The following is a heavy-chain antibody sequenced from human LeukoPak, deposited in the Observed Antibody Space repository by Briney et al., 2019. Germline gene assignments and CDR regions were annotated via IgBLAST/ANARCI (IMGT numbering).Heavy chain of an antibody. J-gene: IGHJ6*02. D-gene: IGHD5-18*01. V-gene: IGHV6-1*01. Sequence: SRTLSLTCAISGDSVSSNSAAWNWIRQSPSRGLEWLGRTYYRSKWYNDYAVSVKSRITINPDTSKNQFSLQLNSVTPEDTAVYYCAREKDTAMVTNYYYYGMDVWGQGTTVTVSS. CDR2: TYYRSKWYN. CDR1: GDSVSSNSAA. CDR3: AREKDTAMVTNYYYYGMDV.